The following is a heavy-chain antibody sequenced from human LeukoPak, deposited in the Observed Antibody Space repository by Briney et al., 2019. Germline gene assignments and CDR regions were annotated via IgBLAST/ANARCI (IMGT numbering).Heavy chain of an antibody. J-gene: IGHJ4*02. CDR1: GGSFSGYY. CDR2: INHSGST. Sequence: SETLSLTCAVYGGSFSGYYWSWIRQPPGKGLEWIGEINHSGSTNSNPSLKSRVTISVHTSKNQFSLKLSSVTAADTAVYYCARDRYSSALDYWGQGTLVTVSS. CDR3: ARDRYSSALDY. V-gene: IGHV4-34*01. D-gene: IGHD4-11*01.